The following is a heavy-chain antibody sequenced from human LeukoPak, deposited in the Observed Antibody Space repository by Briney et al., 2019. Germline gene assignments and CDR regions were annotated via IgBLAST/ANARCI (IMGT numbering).Heavy chain of an antibody. CDR1: GGSFSGYY. V-gene: IGHV4-34*01. J-gene: IGHJ6*02. D-gene: IGHD2-15*01. CDR2: INHSGST. Sequence: PSETLSLTCAVYGGSFSGYYWSWIRQPPGKGLEWIGEINHSGSTNYNPSLKSRVTISVDTSKNQFSLKLSSVTAADTAVYYCSSYSIIYYYYGMDVWGQGTTVTVSS. CDR3: SSYSIIYYYYGMDV.